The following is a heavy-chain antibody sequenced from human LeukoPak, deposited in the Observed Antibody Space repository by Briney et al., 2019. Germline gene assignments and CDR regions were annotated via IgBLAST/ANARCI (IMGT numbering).Heavy chain of an antibody. CDR1: GFTFSSYW. D-gene: IGHD1-26*01. CDR3: ARVKYYASDY. J-gene: IGHJ4*02. V-gene: IGHV3-7*01. Sequence: GGSLRLSCAAPGFTFSSYWMSWVRQAPGKGLEWVANIKQDGSEKYYVDSVKGRFTISRDNAKNSLYLQMNSLRAEDTAVYYCARVKYYASDYWGQGTLVTVSS. CDR2: IKQDGSEK.